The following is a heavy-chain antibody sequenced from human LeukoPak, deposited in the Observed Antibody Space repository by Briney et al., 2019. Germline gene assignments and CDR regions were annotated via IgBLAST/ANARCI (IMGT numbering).Heavy chain of an antibody. CDR1: GGSVSSGSYY. D-gene: IGHD1-26*01. Sequence: SETLSLTCTVSGGSVSSGSYYWSWIRQPPGRGLEWIGYIYYSGSTNYNPSLKSRVTISVDTSKNQFSLKLSSVTAADTAVYYCASRKSGSYFPSIDYWGQGTLVTVSS. V-gene: IGHV4-61*01. J-gene: IGHJ4*02. CDR2: IYYSGST. CDR3: ASRKSGSYFPSIDY.